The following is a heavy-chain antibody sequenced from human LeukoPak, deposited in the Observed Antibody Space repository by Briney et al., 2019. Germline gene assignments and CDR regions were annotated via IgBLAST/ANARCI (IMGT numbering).Heavy chain of an antibody. D-gene: IGHD1-14*01. Sequence: GGSLRLSCAASGFTFSSNYMSWVRQAPGKGLEWVSVIYSGGSAYYADSVKGRFTISRDNSKNTLYLQMNSLRVEDTAVYYCARDTGRTYFDYWGQGTLVTVSS. CDR3: ARDTGRTYFDY. V-gene: IGHV3-53*01. CDR1: GFTFSSNY. CDR2: IYSGGSA. J-gene: IGHJ4*02.